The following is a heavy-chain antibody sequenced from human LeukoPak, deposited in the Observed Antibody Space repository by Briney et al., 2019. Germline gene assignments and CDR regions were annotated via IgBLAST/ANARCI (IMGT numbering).Heavy chain of an antibody. J-gene: IGHJ4*02. CDR3: ARGRYYYGSGRAPLVY. V-gene: IGHV1-2*02. CDR2: INPNSGGT. CDR1: GYTFTGYY. D-gene: IGHD3-10*01. Sequence: ASVKVSCKASGYTFTGYYMHWVRQAPGQGLEWMGWINPNSGGTNYAQKFQGRVTMTRDTSISTAYMELSSLRSEDTAVYYCARGRYYYGSGRAPLVYWGQGTLVTVSS.